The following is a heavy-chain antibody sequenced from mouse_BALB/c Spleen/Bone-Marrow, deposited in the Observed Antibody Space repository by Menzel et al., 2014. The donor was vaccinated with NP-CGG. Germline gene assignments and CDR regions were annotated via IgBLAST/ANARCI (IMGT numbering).Heavy chain of an antibody. CDR2: IWPGGST. CDR1: GFSLISYG. V-gene: IGHV2-9*02. J-gene: IGHJ4*01. Sequence: QVQLQQSGPGLEESSQSLSISCTVSGFSLISYGVHWIRQRPGKGLEWLGVIWPGGSTNYNSALMSRLSISKDNSKSQVFLKMNSLQSEYTAMYYCARDLYYDYDVGAMDYWGQGTSVTVSS. D-gene: IGHD2-4*01. CDR3: ARDLYYDYDVGAMDY.